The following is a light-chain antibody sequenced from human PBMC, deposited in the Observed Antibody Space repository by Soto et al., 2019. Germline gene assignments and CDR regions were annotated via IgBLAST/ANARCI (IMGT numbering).Light chain of an antibody. CDR2: VVS. CDR1: SSDVGGYNY. Sequence: QSALTQPASVSGSPGQSITISCTGTSSDVGGYNYVSWYQQHPGKAPKLILYVVSNRPSGVSNRFSGSKSGNTASLTISGLQAGDEADYYCSSYTSSRTWVFGGGTKLTVL. J-gene: IGLJ3*02. CDR3: SSYTSSRTWV. V-gene: IGLV2-14*01.